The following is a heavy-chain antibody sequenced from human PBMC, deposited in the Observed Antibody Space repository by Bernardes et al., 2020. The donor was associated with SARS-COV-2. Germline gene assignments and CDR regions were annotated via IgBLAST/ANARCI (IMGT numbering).Heavy chain of an antibody. Sequence: GGSLRLSCAASGYTVSSEYMSWVHQAPGKGLEWVSIIHSDGSRHYADSVKGRFSISRDNSENTVHLQMNSLRAEDTAVYYCAREQFPGYYGMDVWGQGTTVTVS. CDR1: GYTVSSEY. D-gene: IGHD1-1*01. V-gene: IGHV3-66*01. CDR2: IHSDGSR. CDR3: AREQFPGYYGMDV. J-gene: IGHJ6*02.